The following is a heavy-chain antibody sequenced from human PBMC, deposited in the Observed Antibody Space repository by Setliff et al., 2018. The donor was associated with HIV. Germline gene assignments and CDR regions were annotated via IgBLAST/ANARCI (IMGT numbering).Heavy chain of an antibody. Sequence: PSETLSLTCAVYGESFSRYYFTWIRQAPGRGLEWIGEINHSAFTKYNPSLASRVTMSIDTSKNQFSLKLSSVTAADTAVYYYARDRYAGEVDYWGQGTLVTVSS. CDR2: INHSAFT. CDR3: ARDRYAGEVDY. CDR1: GESFSRYY. D-gene: IGHD3-10*01. J-gene: IGHJ4*02. V-gene: IGHV4-34*09.